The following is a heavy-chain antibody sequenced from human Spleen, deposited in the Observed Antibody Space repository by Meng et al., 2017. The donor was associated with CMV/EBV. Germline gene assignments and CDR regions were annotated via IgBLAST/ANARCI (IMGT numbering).Heavy chain of an antibody. CDR1: GFTFSSYA. Sequence: GESLKISCAASGFTFSSYAMSWVRQAPGKGLEWVSLSFGGDFSDAYADAVKGRFTISRDSSKNILYLQMRSLRAEDTVVYYCAYQWLLRGAFDIWGQGTMVTVSS. CDR2: SFGGDFSD. CDR3: AYQWLLRGAFDI. D-gene: IGHD3-22*01. J-gene: IGHJ3*02. V-gene: IGHV3-23*03.